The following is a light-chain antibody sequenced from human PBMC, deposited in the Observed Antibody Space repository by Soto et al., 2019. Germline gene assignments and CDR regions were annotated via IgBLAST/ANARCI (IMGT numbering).Light chain of an antibody. CDR3: SSYTSSSTLV. Sequence: QSALTQPASVSGSPGQSITISCTGTSSDAGGYNYVSWYQQHPGKAPKLMIYEVSHRPSGVSNRFSGSKSGNTASLTISGLQAEDEADYYCSSYTSSSTLVFGGGTKLTVL. J-gene: IGLJ2*01. CDR1: SSDAGGYNY. V-gene: IGLV2-14*01. CDR2: EVS.